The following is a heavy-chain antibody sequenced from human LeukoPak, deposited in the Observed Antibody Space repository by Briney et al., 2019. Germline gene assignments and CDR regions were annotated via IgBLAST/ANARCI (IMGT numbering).Heavy chain of an antibody. J-gene: IGHJ4*02. D-gene: IGHD2-2*03. CDR3: AKEGGYCSSTSCYFYFDY. Sequence: GGSLRLSCAASGFTFSSYATSWVRQAPGKGLEWVSAISGSGGSTYYADSVKGRFTISRDNSKNTLYLQMNSLRAEDTAVYYCAKEGGYCSSTSCYFYFDYWGQGTLVTVSS. CDR1: GFTFSSYA. V-gene: IGHV3-23*01. CDR2: ISGSGGST.